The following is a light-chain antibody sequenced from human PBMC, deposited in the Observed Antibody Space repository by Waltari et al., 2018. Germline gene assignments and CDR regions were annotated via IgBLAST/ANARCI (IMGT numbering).Light chain of an antibody. CDR1: QSLLYRTNNQNY. CDR2: WAS. Sequence: DIVLTQFPESPAVPLCESATTICKSSQSLLYRTNNQNYLTWYQRKPGQPPKLLISWASTRESGVPDRFSGSGSGTDFTLTISSLQAEDVAVYYCQQSYTTPLTFGGGTRVEIK. J-gene: IGKJ4*01. V-gene: IGKV4-1*01. CDR3: QQSYTTPLT.